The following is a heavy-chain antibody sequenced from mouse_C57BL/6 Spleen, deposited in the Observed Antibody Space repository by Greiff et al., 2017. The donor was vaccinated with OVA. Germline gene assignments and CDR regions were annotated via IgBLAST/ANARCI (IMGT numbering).Heavy chain of an antibody. J-gene: IGHJ3*01. CDR3: TTGRQLRAY. D-gene: IGHD3-2*02. CDR1: GFNIKDDY. V-gene: IGHV14-4*01. CDR2: IDPENGDT. Sequence: EVMLVESGAELVRPGASVKLSCTASGFNIKDDYMHWVKQRPEQGLEWIGWIDPENGDTEYASKFQGKATITADTSSNTAYLQLSSLTSEDTAVYYCTTGRQLRAYWGQGTLVTVSA.